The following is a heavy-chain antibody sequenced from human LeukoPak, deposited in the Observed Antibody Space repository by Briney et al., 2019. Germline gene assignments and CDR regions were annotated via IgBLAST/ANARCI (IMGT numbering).Heavy chain of an antibody. Sequence: SETLSLTCTVSGGSISSYYWSWIRQPPGKGLEWIGYIYYSGSTNYNPSLKSRVTISVDTSKNQFSLKLSSVTAADTALYYCAKASGSAAAGTSPLDYWGQGTLVTVSS. V-gene: IGHV4-59*01. CDR3: AKASGSAAAGTSPLDY. J-gene: IGHJ4*02. CDR1: GGSISSYY. D-gene: IGHD6-13*01. CDR2: IYYSGST.